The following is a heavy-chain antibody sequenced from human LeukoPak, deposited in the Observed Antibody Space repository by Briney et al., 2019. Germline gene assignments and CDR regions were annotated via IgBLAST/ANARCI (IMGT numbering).Heavy chain of an antibody. Sequence: NPSETLSLTCTASGGSISSGSYYWSWIRQPAGKGLEWIGRIYTSGSTNYNPSLKSRGTISVDTSKNQFSLKLSSVTAADTAVYYCASFIVGATTGDYWGQGTLVTVSS. J-gene: IGHJ4*02. CDR3: ASFIVGATTGDY. D-gene: IGHD1-26*01. CDR1: GGSISSGSYY. CDR2: IYTSGST. V-gene: IGHV4-61*02.